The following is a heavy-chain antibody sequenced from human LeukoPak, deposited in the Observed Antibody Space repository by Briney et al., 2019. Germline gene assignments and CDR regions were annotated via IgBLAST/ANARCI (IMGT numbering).Heavy chain of an antibody. Sequence: PGGSLRLSCAASGFTFSSYAMSWVRHAPGKGLEWVSAISGSGGSTYCAGSVKGRSTISRDNSKNALYLQMNSLRAEDTAVYYCAKYGGGYYGSGSYDYYYYGMDVWGQGTTVTVSS. CDR1: GFTFSSYA. CDR3: AKYGGGYYGSGSYDYYYYGMDV. V-gene: IGHV3-23*01. CDR2: ISGSGGST. D-gene: IGHD3-10*01. J-gene: IGHJ6*02.